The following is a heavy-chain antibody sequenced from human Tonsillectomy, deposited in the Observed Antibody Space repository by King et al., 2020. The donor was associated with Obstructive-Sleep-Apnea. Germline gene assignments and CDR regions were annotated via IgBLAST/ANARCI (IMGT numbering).Heavy chain of an antibody. CDR1: GGSISSGDYY. D-gene: IGHD6-13*01. J-gene: IGHJ4*02. Sequence: QLQESGPGLVKPSQTLSLTCTVSGGSISSGDYYWSWIRQPPGKGLEWIGYIYYSGSTYYNPSLKSRVTISVDTSQNQFSLKLSSVPAADTAVYYCARGRSSSWYGEERTEDVDYWGQGTLVTVSS. CDR3: ARGRSSSWYGEERTEDVDY. V-gene: IGHV4-30-4*01. CDR2: IYYSGST.